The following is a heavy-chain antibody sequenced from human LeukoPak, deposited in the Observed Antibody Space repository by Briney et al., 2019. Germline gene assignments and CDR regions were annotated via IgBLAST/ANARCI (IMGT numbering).Heavy chain of an antibody. D-gene: IGHD3-10*01. CDR3: ARVYGSGSYYNDY. Sequence: GRSLRLSCAASGFTFSSYAMHWVRQAPGKGLEWVAVISYDGSNKYYADSVKGRFTISRDNSKNTLYLQMNSLRAEDTAVYYCARVYGSGSYYNDYWGQGTLVTVSS. CDR1: GFTFSSYA. V-gene: IGHV3-30*04. J-gene: IGHJ4*02. CDR2: ISYDGSNK.